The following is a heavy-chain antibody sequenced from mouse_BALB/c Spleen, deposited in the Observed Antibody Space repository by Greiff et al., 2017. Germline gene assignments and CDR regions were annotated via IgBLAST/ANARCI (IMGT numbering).Heavy chain of an antibody. J-gene: IGHJ4*01. V-gene: IGHV1S29*02. D-gene: IGHD1-1*01. CDR1: GYTFTDYN. Sequence: VQLKESGPELVKPGASVKISCKASGYTFTDYNMHWVKQSHGKSLEWIGYIYPYNGGTGYNQKFKSKATLTVDNSSSTAYMELRSLTSEDSAVYYCASYYGSSYGYAMDYWGQGTSVTVSS. CDR2: IYPYNGGT. CDR3: ASYYGSSYGYAMDY.